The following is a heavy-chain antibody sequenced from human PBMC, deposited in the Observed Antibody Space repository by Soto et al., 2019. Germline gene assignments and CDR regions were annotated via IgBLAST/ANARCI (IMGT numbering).Heavy chain of an antibody. J-gene: IGHJ6*02. CDR2: ISYDGSQK. D-gene: IGHD6-19*01. CDR3: AKDMAVVGRLYFFGMDV. CDR1: GFSFNTYG. Sequence: PGGSLRLSCAASGFSFNTYGMHWVRQAPGKGLEWLALISYDGSQKYYADSVKDRATISRDNSKKTLYLQVIGLRPEDTAVYYRAKDMAVVGRLYFFGMDVWGQGTTVTVSS. V-gene: IGHV3-30*18.